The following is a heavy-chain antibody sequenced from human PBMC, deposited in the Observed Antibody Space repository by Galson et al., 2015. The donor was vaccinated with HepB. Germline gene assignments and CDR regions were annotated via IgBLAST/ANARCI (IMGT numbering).Heavy chain of an antibody. CDR1: GFTFSSYG. Sequence: SLRLSCAASGFTFSSYGMHWVRQAPGKGLEWVAVISYDGSNKYYADSVKGRFTISRDNSKNTLYLQMNSLRAEDTAVYYCAKEGYRAWIQLWTYHAVWGQGTLVTVSS. CDR2: ISYDGSNK. J-gene: IGHJ4*02. D-gene: IGHD5-18*01. V-gene: IGHV3-30*18. CDR3: AKEGYRAWIQLWTYHAV.